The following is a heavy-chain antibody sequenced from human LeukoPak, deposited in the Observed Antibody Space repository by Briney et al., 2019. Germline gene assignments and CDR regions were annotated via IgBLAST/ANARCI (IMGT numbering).Heavy chain of an antibody. J-gene: IGHJ4*02. CDR2: INHSGST. V-gene: IGHV4-34*01. D-gene: IGHD3-22*01. CDR3: ARIVVMYFDY. CDR1: GGSFSGYY. Sequence: SETLSLTCAVYGGSFSGYYWGWLRQPPGKGLEWIGEINHSGSTNYNPSLKSRVTISVDTPKNQFSLKLSSVTAADTAVYYCARIVVMYFDYWGQGTLVTVSS.